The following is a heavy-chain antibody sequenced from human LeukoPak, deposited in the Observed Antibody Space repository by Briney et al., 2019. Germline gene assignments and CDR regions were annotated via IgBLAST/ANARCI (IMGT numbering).Heavy chain of an antibody. CDR1: GGSISSSSYY. CDR2: IYYSGST. Sequence: SETLSLTCTVSGGSISSSSYYWGWIRQPPGKGLEWIGSIYYSGSTYYNPSLKSRVTISVDTSKNQFSLKLTSVTAADTAVYYCGRRSRSTWNYRRGDYWGQGTLVTVSS. V-gene: IGHV4-39*01. CDR3: GRRSRSTWNYRRGDY. J-gene: IGHJ4*02. D-gene: IGHD1-7*01.